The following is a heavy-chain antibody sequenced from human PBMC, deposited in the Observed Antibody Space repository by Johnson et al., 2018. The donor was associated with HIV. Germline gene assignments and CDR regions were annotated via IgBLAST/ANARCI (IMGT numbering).Heavy chain of an antibody. CDR1: GFTFSDYY. Sequence: QVQLVESGGGLIQPGGSLRLSCAASGFTFSDYYMSWIRQAPGKGLEWVSYITGSGTVVYYADSVKGRFTISRDNAKNSLYLQMNSLRADDTAVYYCARGGSDVFDIWGRGTMVTVSS. J-gene: IGHJ3*02. CDR3: ARGGSDVFDI. CDR2: ITGSGTVV. V-gene: IGHV3-11*04. D-gene: IGHD3-16*01.